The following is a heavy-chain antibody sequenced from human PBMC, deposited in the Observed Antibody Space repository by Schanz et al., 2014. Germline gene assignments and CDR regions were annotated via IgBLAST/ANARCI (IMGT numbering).Heavy chain of an antibody. Sequence: EVQLVESGGVLVKPGGSLRLSCVASGFPFSTYSIHWVRQAPGKGLEWVSYIRSDNNYIYYADSVKGRFTISRDNAKNSLFLQMNSLTAEDTAVYYCAKAPYADYGYFHYWGQGTLVPVSS. J-gene: IGHJ4*02. CDR1: GFPFSTYS. V-gene: IGHV3-21*01. CDR2: IRSDNNYI. CDR3: AKAPYADYGYFHY. D-gene: IGHD4-17*01.